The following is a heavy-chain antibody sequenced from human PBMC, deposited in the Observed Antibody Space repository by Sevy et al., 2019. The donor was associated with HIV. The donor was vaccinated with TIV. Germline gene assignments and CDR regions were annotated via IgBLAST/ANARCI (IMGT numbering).Heavy chain of an antibody. CDR1: GGSISSSSYY. D-gene: IGHD1-26*01. V-gene: IGHV4-39*01. Sequence: SETLSLTCTVSGGSISSSSYYWGWIRQPPGKGLEWIGSIYHSGSTYYNPSLKSRVTISVDTSKNQFSLKLSPVTAADTAVYYCARTSGTYAFDIWGQGTMVTVSS. CDR3: ARTSGTYAFDI. CDR2: IYHSGST. J-gene: IGHJ3*02.